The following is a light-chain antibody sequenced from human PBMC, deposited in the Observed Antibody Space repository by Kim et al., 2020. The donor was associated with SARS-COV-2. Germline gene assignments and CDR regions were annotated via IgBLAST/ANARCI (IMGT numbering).Light chain of an antibody. CDR3: AAWDDSLNGVI. J-gene: IGLJ2*01. Sequence: GQMVTISCSGSRSNIGSNAVNWYQQLPGPAPKLLIYSDDHRPSGVPARFSGSKSGPSASLAISGLQSEDEADYYCAAWDDSLNGVIFGGGTQLTVL. CDR2: SDD. CDR1: RSNIGSNA. V-gene: IGLV1-44*01.